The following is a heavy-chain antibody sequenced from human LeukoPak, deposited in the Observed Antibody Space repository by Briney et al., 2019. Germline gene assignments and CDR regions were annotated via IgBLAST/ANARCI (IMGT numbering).Heavy chain of an antibody. CDR2: ISSSSGTI. CDR3: ARAAYNAADY. V-gene: IGHV3-48*02. Sequence: GGSLRLSCAASGFTFSSYSMHWVRQAPGKGLEWVSYISSSSGTIYYADSVKGRFTISRDNAKNSLYLQMNSLRDEDTAVYYSARAAYNAADYWGQGTLVTVSS. CDR1: GFTFSSYS. J-gene: IGHJ4*02. D-gene: IGHD5-24*01.